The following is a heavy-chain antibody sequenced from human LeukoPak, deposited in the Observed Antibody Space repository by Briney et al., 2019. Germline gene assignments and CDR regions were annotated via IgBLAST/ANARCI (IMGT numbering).Heavy chain of an antibody. CDR3: AKGLQVAEPPDY. J-gene: IGHJ4*02. CDR1: GFSFSNYV. CDR2: ISYDGNNK. V-gene: IGHV3-30*18. Sequence: GRSLXLSCAASGFSFSNYVMYWVRQAPRKGLEWVAVISYDGNNKYYADSVKGRFTISRDNSKNTLYLQMSSLRGEDTAVYYCAKGLQVAEPPDYWGQGILVTVSS. D-gene: IGHD2-15*01.